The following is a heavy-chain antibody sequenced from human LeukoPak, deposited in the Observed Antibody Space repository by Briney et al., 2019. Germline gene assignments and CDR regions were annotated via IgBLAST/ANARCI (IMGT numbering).Heavy chain of an antibody. J-gene: IGHJ4*02. D-gene: IGHD3-9*01. CDR2: INPSGGST. CDR1: GHIFTSYY. Sequence: ASVKVSCKASGHIFTSYYMYWVRQAPGQGLEWMGIINPSGGSTSYAQKFQGRVTMTRDTSTSTVYMELSSLRSEDTAVYYCARSPPHYDILTGYYNEYFDYWGQGTLVTVSS. CDR3: ARSPPHYDILTGYYNEYFDY. V-gene: IGHV1-46*01.